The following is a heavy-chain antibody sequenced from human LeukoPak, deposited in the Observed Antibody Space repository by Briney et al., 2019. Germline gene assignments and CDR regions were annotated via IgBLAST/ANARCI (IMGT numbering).Heavy chain of an antibody. D-gene: IGHD5-18*01. Sequence: GGSLRLSCETSGFTFSDPYMSWIRQAPGKGLECLSYISGSGTDINYADSVRGRFTISSDNAKNLLYLQMNDLRLEDTAVYYCARTARHLDYWGQGTLVTVSS. CDR3: ARTARHLDY. J-gene: IGHJ4*02. CDR2: ISGSGTDI. V-gene: IGHV3-11*04. CDR1: GFTFSDPY.